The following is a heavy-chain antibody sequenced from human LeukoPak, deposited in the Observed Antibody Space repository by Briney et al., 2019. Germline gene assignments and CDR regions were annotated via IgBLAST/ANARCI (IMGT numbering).Heavy chain of an antibody. CDR2: INSDGSDT. CDR3: VGGYDPHY. Sequence: GGSLRLSCAASGFTFSNFWMHWVRQASGKGLVWVSRINSDGSDTSYADSVKGRLTISRDNAKNTLYLQMNSLRAEDTAIYYCVGGYDPHYWGQGTLVTVSS. J-gene: IGHJ4*02. D-gene: IGHD2-8*02. V-gene: IGHV3-74*01. CDR1: GFTFSNFW.